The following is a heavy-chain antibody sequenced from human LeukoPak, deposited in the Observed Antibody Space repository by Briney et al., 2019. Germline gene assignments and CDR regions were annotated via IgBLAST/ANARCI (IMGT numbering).Heavy chain of an antibody. CDR1: GFTFSSYW. D-gene: IGHD1-26*01. CDR2: VSGSGGST. J-gene: IGHJ4*02. V-gene: IGHV3-23*01. Sequence: GGSLRLSCAASGFTFSSYWMSWVRQAPGKGLEWVSTVSGSGGSTYYADSVKGRFTISRDNSKNILYLQMNSLRADDTAVYYCAKGQGVVGATTRGYFDYWGQGTLVSVSS. CDR3: AKGQGVVGATTRGYFDY.